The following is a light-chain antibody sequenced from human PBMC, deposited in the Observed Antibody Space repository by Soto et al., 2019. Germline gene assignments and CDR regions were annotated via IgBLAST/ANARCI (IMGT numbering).Light chain of an antibody. Sequence: QSVLTQPPSASGSPGQSVTISCTGTSSDVGGYNYVSWYQQHPGKAPKLMIYEVSKRPSGVPERFSGSKSGNTASLTVSGLQAEDEADYYCSSYAGSILYVFGTGTKVTVL. V-gene: IGLV2-8*01. CDR2: EVS. J-gene: IGLJ1*01. CDR3: SSYAGSILYV. CDR1: SSDVGGYNY.